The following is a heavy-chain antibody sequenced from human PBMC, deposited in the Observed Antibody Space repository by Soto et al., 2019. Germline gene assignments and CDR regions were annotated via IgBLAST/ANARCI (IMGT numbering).Heavy chain of an antibody. CDR2: IIPILGIA. D-gene: IGHD6-13*01. CDR3: ARAFIASSNNNWFDP. V-gene: IGHV1-69*02. J-gene: IGHJ5*02. CDR1: GGTFSSYT. Sequence: SVKVSCKASGGTFSSYTISWVRQAPGQGLEWMGRIIPILGIANYAQKFQGRVTITADKSTSTAYMELSSLRSEDTAVYYCARAFIASSNNNWFDPWGQGTLVTVSS.